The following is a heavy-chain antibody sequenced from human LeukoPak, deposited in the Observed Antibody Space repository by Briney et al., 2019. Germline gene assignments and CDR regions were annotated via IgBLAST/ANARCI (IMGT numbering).Heavy chain of an antibody. J-gene: IGHJ3*02. V-gene: IGHV3-20*03. CDR1: GFTFDDYG. Sequence: GGSLSLSSAASGFTFDDYGMSWVRQAPGKGLEWVSGINWNGGSTGYADSVKGRFTISRDNAKNCLYLPVSSLRAEDTAWYYCARGQNYYGSGSQTFDIWGQGTMVTVSS. D-gene: IGHD3-10*01. CDR3: ARGQNYYGSGSQTFDI. CDR2: INWNGGST.